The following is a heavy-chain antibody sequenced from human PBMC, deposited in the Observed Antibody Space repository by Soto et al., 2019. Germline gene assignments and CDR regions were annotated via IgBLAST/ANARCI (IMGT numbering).Heavy chain of an antibody. CDR3: ARSAVEMATIDY. D-gene: IGHD5-12*01. CDR2: IIPILGIA. CDR1: GGTFSSYT. Sequence: QVQLVQSGAEVKKPGSSVTVSCKASGGTFSSYTISWVRQAPGQGLEWIGRIIPILGIANYAQKFQGRVTNTADNSTSTAYMELSSLRSEDTAVYYCARSAVEMATIDYWGQGTLVTVSS. V-gene: IGHV1-69*02. J-gene: IGHJ4*02.